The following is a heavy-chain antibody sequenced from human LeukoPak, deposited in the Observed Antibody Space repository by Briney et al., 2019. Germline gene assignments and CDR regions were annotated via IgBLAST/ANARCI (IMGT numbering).Heavy chain of an antibody. CDR3: ARESRTDYYGDY. D-gene: IGHD3-10*01. CDR2: IKSDGSST. Sequence: GGSLRLSCAASGFTFSSYWMHWVRQVPGEGLVWVSRIKSDGSSTSYADLVKGRFTMSRDNAKNTLYLQMNSLRAEDTAVYYCARESRTDYYGDYWGQGTLVTVSS. CDR1: GFTFSSYW. J-gene: IGHJ4*02. V-gene: IGHV3-74*01.